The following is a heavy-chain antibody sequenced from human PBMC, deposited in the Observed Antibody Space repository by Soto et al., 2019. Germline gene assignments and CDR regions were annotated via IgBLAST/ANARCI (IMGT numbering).Heavy chain of an antibody. Sequence: GGSLRLSCAASGFTFSSYGMHWVRQAPGKGLEWVAVISYDGSNKYYADSVKGRFTISRDNSRNTLYLQMNSLRAEDTAVYYCAPSPPTGDHRLDPWGQGTLVTVSS. CDR2: ISYDGSNK. CDR1: GFTFSSYG. J-gene: IGHJ5*02. D-gene: IGHD7-27*01. V-gene: IGHV3-30*03. CDR3: APSPPTGDHRLDP.